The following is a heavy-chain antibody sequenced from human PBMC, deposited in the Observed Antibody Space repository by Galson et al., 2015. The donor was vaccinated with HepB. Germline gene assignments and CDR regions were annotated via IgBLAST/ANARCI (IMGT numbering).Heavy chain of an antibody. CDR2: INAGSGNT. Sequence: SVKVSCKASGYTFTSYAMHWVRQAPGQRLEWIGWINAGSGNTKYSQKFQGRVTITRDTSASTAYMELSSLRSEDTAVYYCAKFSNSWYVLDVWGHGTTVTVSS. V-gene: IGHV1-3*01. J-gene: IGHJ6*02. CDR1: GYTFTSYA. CDR3: AKFSNSWYVLDV. D-gene: IGHD6-13*01.